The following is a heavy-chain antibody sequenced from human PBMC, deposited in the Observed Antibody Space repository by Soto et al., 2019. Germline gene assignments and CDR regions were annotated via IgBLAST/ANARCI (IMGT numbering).Heavy chain of an antibody. D-gene: IGHD3-16*01. CDR3: ARDRVKGGQSYYYGMDV. CDR2: FIPTFATP. CDR1: GGTFSSFA. V-gene: IGHV1-69*12. Sequence: QVLLVQSGAEVKKPGSSVKVSCKTSGGTFSSFAISWVRLAPGQGLEWMGVFIPTFATPTYALKFQGRVSITADESTRTAYMELSSLRSEDTAVYYCARDRVKGGQSYYYGMDVWGQGTTVTVSS. J-gene: IGHJ6*02.